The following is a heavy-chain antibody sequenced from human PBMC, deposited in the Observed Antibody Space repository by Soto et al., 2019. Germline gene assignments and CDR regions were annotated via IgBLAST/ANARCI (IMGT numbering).Heavy chain of an antibody. Sequence: EVQLVESGGGLVQPGGSLRLSCAASGFTFSSYSMNWVRQAPGKGLEWVSYISSSSSTIYYADSVKGRFTISRDNAKNSLYLQMNSRRAEDTAVYYCARASTCSGGSCSKNYYYYYMDVWGKGTTVTVSS. CDR3: ARASTCSGGSCSKNYYYYYMDV. J-gene: IGHJ6*03. D-gene: IGHD2-15*01. CDR2: ISSSSSTI. CDR1: GFTFSSYS. V-gene: IGHV3-48*01.